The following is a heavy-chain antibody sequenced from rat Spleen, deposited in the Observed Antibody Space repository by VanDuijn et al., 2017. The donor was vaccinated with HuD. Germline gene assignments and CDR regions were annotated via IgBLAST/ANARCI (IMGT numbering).Heavy chain of an antibody. V-gene: IGHV5-7*01. CDR2: ISYDGSST. CDR3: ARLQLGDVMDA. D-gene: IGHD5-1*01. CDR1: GFTFSDYN. J-gene: IGHJ4*01. Sequence: EVQLVESGGGLVQPGKSLKLSCAASGFTFSDYNMAWVRQAPNKGLEWVATISYDGSSTYYRDSVKGRFTISRDNAKSTLYLQMDSLRSEDTATYYCARLQLGDVMDAWGQGASVTVSS.